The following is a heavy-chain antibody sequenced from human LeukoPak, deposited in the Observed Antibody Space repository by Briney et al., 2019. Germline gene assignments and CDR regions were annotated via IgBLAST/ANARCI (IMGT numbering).Heavy chain of an antibody. CDR3: ARAAEYSSGWYLFDY. CDR2: IYTSGGT. D-gene: IGHD6-19*01. CDR1: GGSISSGGYY. V-gene: IGHV4-61*02. J-gene: IGHJ4*02. Sequence: PSQTLSLTCSVSGGSISSGGYYWTWIRQPAGKGLGWLGRIYTSGGTNYNPSLKTRVTMSVDTSKNQVSLKLSSVTAADTAMYYCARAAEYSSGWYLFDYWGQGILVTVSA.